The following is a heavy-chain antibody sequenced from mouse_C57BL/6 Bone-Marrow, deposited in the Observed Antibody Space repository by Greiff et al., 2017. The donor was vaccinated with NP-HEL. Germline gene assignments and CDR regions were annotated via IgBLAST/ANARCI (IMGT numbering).Heavy chain of an antibody. Sequence: QVQLQQSGPELVKPGASVKLSCKASGYTFTSYDINWVKQRPGQGLEWIGWIYPRDGSTKYNEKFKGKAALTVDTSSSTAYMELHSLTSEDSAVYVCARWITTVVAPYAMDYWGQGTSVTVSS. V-gene: IGHV1-85*01. CDR1: GYTFTSYD. CDR2: IYPRDGST. D-gene: IGHD1-1*01. J-gene: IGHJ4*01. CDR3: ARWITTVVAPYAMDY.